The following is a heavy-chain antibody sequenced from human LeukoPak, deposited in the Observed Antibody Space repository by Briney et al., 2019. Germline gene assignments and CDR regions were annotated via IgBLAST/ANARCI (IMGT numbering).Heavy chain of an antibody. CDR1: GGSISSGDYY. D-gene: IGHD3-3*01. J-gene: IGHJ4*02. CDR3: ASHDFWSGFRE. Sequence: SETLSLTCTVSGGSISSGDYYWSWIRQPPGKGLEWIGYVYYSGSTYYHPSLKSRVTISVDTSKNQFSLKLSSVTAADTAVYYCASHDFWSGFREWGQGTLVTVSS. CDR2: VYYSGST. V-gene: IGHV4-30-4*01.